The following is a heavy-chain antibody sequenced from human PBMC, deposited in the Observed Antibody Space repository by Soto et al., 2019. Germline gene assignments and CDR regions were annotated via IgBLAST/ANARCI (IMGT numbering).Heavy chain of an antibody. D-gene: IGHD5-18*01. CDR1: GGSVSSGNHY. V-gene: IGHV4-61*01. CDR2: VFYSGSD. CDR3: ARGRGYGYGIDD. J-gene: IGHJ4*02. Sequence: QVQLQESGPGLVKPSETLSLTCTVSGGSVSSGNHYWSWIRQPPGKELEFIAYVFYSGSDNYNPSLEVRVTTSIDTSKIQCSLNLRSVTAADTAVYYCARGRGYGYGIDDWGQGILVTVSS.